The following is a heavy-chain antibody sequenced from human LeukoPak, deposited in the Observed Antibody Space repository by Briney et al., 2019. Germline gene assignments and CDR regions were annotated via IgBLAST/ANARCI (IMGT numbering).Heavy chain of an antibody. J-gene: IGHJ4*02. CDR3: ARDYGDYAFDS. D-gene: IGHD4-17*01. CDR2: ITSGGNTI. Sequence: PGGSLRLSCAASGFTFSVYQMTWSRQAPGKGLEWVSYITSGGNTIFYADSVKGRFTISRDNAKNSLFLQMDSLRADDTAVYYCARDYGDYAFDSWGQGTLVTVSS. V-gene: IGHV3-11*04. CDR1: GFTFSVYQ.